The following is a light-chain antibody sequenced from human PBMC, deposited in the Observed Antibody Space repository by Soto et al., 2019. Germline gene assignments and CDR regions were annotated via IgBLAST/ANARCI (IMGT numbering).Light chain of an antibody. CDR1: QTVYNGY. CDR3: QQYVSSPRT. Sequence: PGEIATLSCRASQTVYNGYLAWYQQKPGQAPRLLIYGASTRATGIPDRFSGSGSGTDFTLTISRLESEDFAVYYCQQYVSSPRTFGQGTKVDI. V-gene: IGKV3-20*01. CDR2: GAS. J-gene: IGKJ1*01.